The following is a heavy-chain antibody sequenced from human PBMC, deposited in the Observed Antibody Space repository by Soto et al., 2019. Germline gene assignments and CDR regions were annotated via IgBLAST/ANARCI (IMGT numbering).Heavy chain of an antibody. CDR2: IYHSGST. V-gene: IGHV4-30-2*01. CDR3: ARRYGGNLDY. J-gene: IGHJ4*02. CDR1: GGSISSGGYS. Sequence: SETLSLTCAVSGGSISSGGYSWSWIRQPPGKGLEWIGYIYHSGSTYYNPSLKSRVTISVDRSKNQFSLKLGSVTAADTAVYYCARRYGGNLDYWGQGTLVTVS. D-gene: IGHD1-26*01.